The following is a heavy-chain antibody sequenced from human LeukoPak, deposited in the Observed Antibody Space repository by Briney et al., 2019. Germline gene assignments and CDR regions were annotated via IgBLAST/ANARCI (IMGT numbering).Heavy chain of an antibody. CDR3: ATTSYYYDSPDY. J-gene: IGHJ4*02. CDR2: IYYSWDT. CDR1: GGSMSSTSYY. D-gene: IGHD3-22*01. V-gene: IGHV4-39*01. Sequence: PSETLSLTCTVSGGSMSSTSYYWGWIRQPPGKGLEWFGSIYYSWDTYYNPSLKSRVTISVDTSKNQSSLKLSSVTAADTAVYYCATTSYYYDSPDYWGQGTLVTVSS.